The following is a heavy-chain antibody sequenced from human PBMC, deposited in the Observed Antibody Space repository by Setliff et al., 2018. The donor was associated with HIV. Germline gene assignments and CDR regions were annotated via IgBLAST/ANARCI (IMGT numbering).Heavy chain of an antibody. CDR2: IYYSYSSGST. Sequence: SETLSLTCTVSAGSISSSNYYWGWIRQPPGKGLEWIGSIYYSYSSGSTYYNPSLKSHSTMSLDTSKNQFSLKLSSVTAADTAVYYCARAGGSGTYYWFDPWGQGTLVTVSS. CDR3: ARAGGSGTYYWFDP. V-gene: IGHV4-39*07. J-gene: IGHJ5*02. CDR1: AGSISSSNYY. D-gene: IGHD3-10*01.